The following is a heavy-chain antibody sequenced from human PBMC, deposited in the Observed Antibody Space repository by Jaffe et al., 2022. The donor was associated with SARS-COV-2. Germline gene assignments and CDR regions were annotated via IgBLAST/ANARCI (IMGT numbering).Heavy chain of an antibody. CDR2: IKEDGSDK. V-gene: IGHV3-7*01. CDR1: GFTFSTSW. Sequence: EVQLVESGGGLVQPGGSLRLSCAASGFTFSTSWMSWVRQAPGKGLEWVATIKEDGSDKYYVDSVKGRFTISRDNAKNSLYLQMNSLRAEDTAVYYCAGGGGWYPGSWGQGTLVTVSS. J-gene: IGHJ5*02. CDR3: AGGGGWYPGS. D-gene: IGHD6-19*01.